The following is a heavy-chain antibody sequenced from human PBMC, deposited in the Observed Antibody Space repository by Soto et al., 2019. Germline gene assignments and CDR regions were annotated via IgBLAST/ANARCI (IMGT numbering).Heavy chain of an antibody. CDR2: INPSGGRT. D-gene: IGHD3-22*01. J-gene: IGHJ4*02. V-gene: IGHV1-46*01. CDR3: AGLYHYDSSGYYDY. CDR1: GNSFTTYY. Sequence: ASVKVSCKSSGNSFTTYYMHWVRQAPGQGLEWMGIINPSGGRTTYAQKFQGRVTMTRDTSTSTFHMELSSLTSEDTAVYYCAGLYHYDSSGYYDYWGQGTLVTVSS.